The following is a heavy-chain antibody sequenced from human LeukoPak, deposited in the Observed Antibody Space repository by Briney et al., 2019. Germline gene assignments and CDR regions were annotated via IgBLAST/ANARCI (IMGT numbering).Heavy chain of an antibody. V-gene: IGHV1-18*01. CDR3: ARGSYCSSTSCYIPLPLDY. D-gene: IGHD2-2*02. Sequence: ASVKVSCKASGYTFTSYGISWVRQAPGQGLEWMGWISAYNGNINYAQKLQGRVTMTTDTSTSTAYMELRSLRSDDTAVYYCARGSYCSSTSCYIPLPLDYWGQGTLVTVSS. J-gene: IGHJ4*02. CDR1: GYTFTSYG. CDR2: ISAYNGNI.